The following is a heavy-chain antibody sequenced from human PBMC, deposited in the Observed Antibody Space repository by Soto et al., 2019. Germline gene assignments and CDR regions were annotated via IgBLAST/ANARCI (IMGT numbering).Heavy chain of an antibody. Sequence: QVQLVQSGAEVKKPGASVKVSCKASGYTFTNAGISWVRQAPGQGLEWLGWINTDNGNTNYAQHLQGRVTLTTDTSTSTAYMGLRSLRSDDTAVYYCARDQGITTVGVYSMYYYGMDVWGPGTTVTVSS. CDR3: ARDQGITTVGVYSMYYYGMDV. CDR2: INTDNGNT. D-gene: IGHD3-3*01. V-gene: IGHV1-18*01. CDR1: GYTFTNAG. J-gene: IGHJ6*02.